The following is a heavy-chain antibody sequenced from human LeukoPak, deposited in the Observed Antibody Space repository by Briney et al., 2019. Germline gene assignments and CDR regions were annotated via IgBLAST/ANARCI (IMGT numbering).Heavy chain of an antibody. V-gene: IGHV4-59*01. Sequence: ETLXXXCTVSGGSITSYYWSWIRQPPGKGLEWIGSIYYSGSTNYNPSLKSRVAISVDTSKNRFSLKLSSVTAADTAVYYCAREVAARQNWFDPWGQGTLVTVSS. CDR1: GGSITSYY. CDR3: AREVAARQNWFDP. D-gene: IGHD6-6*01. CDR2: IYYSGST. J-gene: IGHJ5*02.